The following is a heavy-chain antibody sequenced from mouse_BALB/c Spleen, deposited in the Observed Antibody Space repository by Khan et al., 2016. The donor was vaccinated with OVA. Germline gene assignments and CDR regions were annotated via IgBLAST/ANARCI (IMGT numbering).Heavy chain of an antibody. D-gene: IGHD2-14*01. J-gene: IGHJ3*01. CDR3: ARDGAYYRNDGWFAY. CDR2: INPSSGYT. V-gene: IGHV1-4*01. CDR1: GYTFTSYT. Sequence: QVQLQQSGAELARPGASVKMSCKASGYTFTSYTIHWIKQRPGQGLEWIGYINPSSGYTNYNQKFKDKATLTADKSSTTAYMQLSSLTSDDSAVYYCARDGAYYRNDGWFAYWGQGTLVTVPA.